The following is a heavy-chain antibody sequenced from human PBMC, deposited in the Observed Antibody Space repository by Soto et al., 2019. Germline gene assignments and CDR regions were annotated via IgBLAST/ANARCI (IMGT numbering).Heavy chain of an antibody. Sequence: GASVTVSCKASGYTFTSYYMHWVRQAPGQGLEWMGIINPSGGSTSYAQKFQGRVTMTRDTSTSTVYMELSSLRSEDTAVYYCARAPYVDTAMVTMPNWGQGTLVTVSS. CDR3: ARAPYVDTAMVTMPN. J-gene: IGHJ4*02. D-gene: IGHD5-18*01. V-gene: IGHV1-46*01. CDR1: GYTFTSYY. CDR2: INPSGGST.